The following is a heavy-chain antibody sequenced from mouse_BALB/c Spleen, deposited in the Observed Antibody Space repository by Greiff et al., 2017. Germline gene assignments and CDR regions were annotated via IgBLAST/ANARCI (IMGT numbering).Heavy chain of an antibody. CDR1: GFTFSSYT. V-gene: IGHV5-6-4*01. Sequence: DVMLVESGGGLVKPGGSLKLSCAASGFTFSSYTMSWVRQTPEKRLEWVATISSGGSYTYYPDSVKGRFTISRDNAKNTLYLQMSSLKSEDTAMYYCTSTLLRLQYYFDYWGQGTTLTVSS. CDR3: TSTLLRLQYYFDY. CDR2: ISSGGSYT. J-gene: IGHJ2*01. D-gene: IGHD1-2*01.